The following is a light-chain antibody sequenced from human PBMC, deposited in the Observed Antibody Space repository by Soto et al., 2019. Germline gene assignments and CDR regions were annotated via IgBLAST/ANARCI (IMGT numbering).Light chain of an antibody. Sequence: QPVLTQSPSASASLGASVKLTCTLSSGHSSYSIAWHQQQPEEGPPYLMKLNSDGSHTKGDGIPDRFSGSSSGAERYLTISSLQSEDEADYYCQTWGTGIVVFGGGTKVTVL. V-gene: IGLV4-69*01. J-gene: IGLJ2*01. CDR1: SGHSSYS. CDR2: LNSDGSH. CDR3: QTWGTGIVV.